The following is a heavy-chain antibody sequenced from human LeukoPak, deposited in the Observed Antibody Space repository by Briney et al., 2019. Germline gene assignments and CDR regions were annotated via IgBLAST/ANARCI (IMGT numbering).Heavy chain of an antibody. Sequence: PGGSLRLSCAASGLTISNNFMAWVRQAPGKGLEWVSLIYSGGTTYSADSVKGRFTISRDNSKNTLHPQMNSLRAEDTAVYYCARDTDYYGSGRHGYFDHWGQGTLVTVSS. CDR2: IYSGGTT. V-gene: IGHV3-66*01. CDR1: GLTISNNF. D-gene: IGHD3-10*01. J-gene: IGHJ1*01. CDR3: ARDTDYYGSGRHGYFDH.